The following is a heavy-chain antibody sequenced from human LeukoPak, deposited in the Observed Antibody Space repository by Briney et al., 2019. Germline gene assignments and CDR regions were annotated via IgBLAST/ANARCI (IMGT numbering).Heavy chain of an antibody. V-gene: IGHV3-21*01. CDR3: ARGDSSAAMPRNP. Sequence: PGGSLRLSCAASGFTFSSYSMNWVRQAPGKGLEWVSSISSGSSYIYYADSVKGRFTISRDNAKNSLYLQMNSLRAEDTAVYYCARGDSSAAMPRNPWGQGTLVTVSS. J-gene: IGHJ5*02. D-gene: IGHD2-2*01. CDR2: ISSGSSYI. CDR1: GFTFSSYS.